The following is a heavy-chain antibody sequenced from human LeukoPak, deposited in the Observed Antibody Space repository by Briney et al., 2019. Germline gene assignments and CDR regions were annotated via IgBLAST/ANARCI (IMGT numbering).Heavy chain of an antibody. D-gene: IGHD2-2*01. CDR2: INPNSGGT. J-gene: IGHJ4*02. CDR3: ARDLGCTSTSCYAFDY. V-gene: IGHV1-2*02. Sequence: GASVKVSCKASGYTFTGYYMHWVRQAPGQGLEWMGWINPNSGGTNYAQKFQGRVIMTRDTSISTAFMELSRLRSDDTAVYYCARDLGCTSTSCYAFDYWGQGTLVTVSS. CDR1: GYTFTGYY.